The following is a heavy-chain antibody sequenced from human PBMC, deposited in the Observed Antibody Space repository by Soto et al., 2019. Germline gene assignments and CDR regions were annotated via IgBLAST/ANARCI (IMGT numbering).Heavy chain of an antibody. Sequence: GGSLRLSCSASGFTFSSYGMHWVRQAPGKGLERVAVIWYDGSNKYYADSVKGRFTISRDNSKNTLYLQMNSLRSEDTAVYYCARDDVVGRPEGPIAMDVRGPGTTLTVS. D-gene: IGHD2-21*01. CDR2: IWYDGSNK. J-gene: IGHJ6*02. CDR3: ARDDVVGRPEGPIAMDV. V-gene: IGHV3-33*01. CDR1: GFTFSSYG.